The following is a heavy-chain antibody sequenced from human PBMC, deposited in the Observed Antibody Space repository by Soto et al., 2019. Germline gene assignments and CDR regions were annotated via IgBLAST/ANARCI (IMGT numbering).Heavy chain of an antibody. J-gene: IGHJ4*02. V-gene: IGHV3-23*01. CDR3: ARVPRTYDFPYYFDN. CDR2: ISGSST. CDR1: GFTFSSYA. D-gene: IGHD3-3*01. Sequence: EEQLLESGGGLVQPGGSLRLTCAASGFTFSSYAMSWVRQAPGKGLEWVSAISGSSTYYADSVKGRFTISRDNSKDTLYLQMNSLRAEDTAVYYCARVPRTYDFPYYFDNWGQGALVTVSS.